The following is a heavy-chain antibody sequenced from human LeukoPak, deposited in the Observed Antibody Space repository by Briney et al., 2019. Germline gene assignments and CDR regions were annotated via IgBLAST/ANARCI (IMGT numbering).Heavy chain of an antibody. CDR1: GGSISSYY. CDR2: IYYSGST. V-gene: IGHV4-59*08. J-gene: IGHJ4*02. CDR3: ARLPLRSHFDY. Sequence: SETLSLTCTVSGGSISSYYWSWIRQSPGKGLEWIAYIYYSGSTNYNPSLKSRVTISVDTSKKQFSLKLSSVTAADTAVYYCARLPLRSHFDYWGQGTLVTVSS.